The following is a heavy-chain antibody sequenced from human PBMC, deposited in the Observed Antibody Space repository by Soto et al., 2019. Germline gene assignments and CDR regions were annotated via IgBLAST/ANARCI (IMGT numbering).Heavy chain of an antibody. CDR3: VTGYHSDY. CDR2: IKEDGSEK. J-gene: IGHJ4*02. Sequence: GGSLRLSCAASGISTSAYWMVWVRQAPGRGLEWVASIKEDGSEKYYMDSLKGRFTISRDNALNSLYLQMNSLRAEDTAVYFCVTGYHSDYWGQGPLVTVSS. D-gene: IGHD5-18*01. V-gene: IGHV3-7*03. CDR1: GISTSAYW.